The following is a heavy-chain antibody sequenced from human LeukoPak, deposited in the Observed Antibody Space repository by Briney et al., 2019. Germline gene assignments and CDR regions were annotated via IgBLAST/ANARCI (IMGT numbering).Heavy chain of an antibody. D-gene: IGHD3-16*01. Sequence: PSETLSLTCSISGDSIINYYWNWIRQPPGKGLEWIGYIHYIGITNYNPSLKSRVTISADTSKNQFSLKLTSATAADTAVYYCAGSGSYGPFDPWGQGTLVTVSS. CDR3: AGSGSYGPFDP. J-gene: IGHJ5*02. CDR2: IHYIGIT. V-gene: IGHV4-59*08. CDR1: GDSIINYY.